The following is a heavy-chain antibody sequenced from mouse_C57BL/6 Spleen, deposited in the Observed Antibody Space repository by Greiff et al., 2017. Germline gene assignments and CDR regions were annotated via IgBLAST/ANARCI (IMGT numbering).Heavy chain of an antibody. CDR1: GFTFSDYG. CDR2: ISSGSSNI. CDR3: VGRDYDLNWYFDV. J-gene: IGHJ1*03. D-gene: IGHD2-4*01. V-gene: IGHV5-17*01. Sequence: EVKLMESGGGLVKPGGSLKLSCAASGFTFSDYGMHWVRQAPEKGLEWVAYISSGSSNIYYADTVKGRFTISRDNAKNTLFLQMTSLRSYDTSMYYCVGRDYDLNWYFDVWGTGTTVTVSS.